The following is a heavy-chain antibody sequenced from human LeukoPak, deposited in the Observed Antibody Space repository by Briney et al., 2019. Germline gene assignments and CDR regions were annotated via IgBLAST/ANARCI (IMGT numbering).Heavy chain of an antibody. D-gene: IGHD2/OR15-2a*01. V-gene: IGHV3-74*01. CDR3: ARSGYYNGYDY. Sequence: GGSLRLSCVASGFSFSGQWMHWVRQATGKGLVAVSRINPDGSVTTYADYVKGRFTISRDNAKNTLYLEMSSLTVEDTALYYCARSGYYNGYDYWGQGTLVTVSS. J-gene: IGHJ4*02. CDR2: INPDGSVT. CDR1: GFSFSGQW.